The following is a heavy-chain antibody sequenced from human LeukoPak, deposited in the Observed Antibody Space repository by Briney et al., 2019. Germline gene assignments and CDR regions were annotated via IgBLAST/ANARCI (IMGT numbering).Heavy chain of an antibody. Sequence: GGSLRLSCAASGFPFSSYAMSWVRQAPGKGLEWVSAISGSGGSTYYADSVKGRFTISRDNSKNTLYLQMNSLRAEDTAVYYCAKDGMSGCSGGSCYILPFDYWGQGTLVTVSS. D-gene: IGHD2-15*01. CDR3: AKDGMSGCSGGSCYILPFDY. J-gene: IGHJ4*02. CDR2: ISGSGGST. V-gene: IGHV3-23*01. CDR1: GFPFSSYA.